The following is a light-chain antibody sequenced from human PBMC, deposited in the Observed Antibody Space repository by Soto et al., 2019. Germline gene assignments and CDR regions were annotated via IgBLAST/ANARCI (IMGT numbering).Light chain of an antibody. V-gene: IGKV1D-12*01. CDR2: AAS. J-gene: IGKJ4*01. Sequence: DIHMTQSPSSVSASVGDRVTITCRASQGISTWLAWYQQKPGKAPKLLIYAASSLQSGVPSRFSGSGSETDFTLIISSLHPEDFATYFCLQSGSFPLTFGGGTKVEMK. CDR3: LQSGSFPLT. CDR1: QGISTW.